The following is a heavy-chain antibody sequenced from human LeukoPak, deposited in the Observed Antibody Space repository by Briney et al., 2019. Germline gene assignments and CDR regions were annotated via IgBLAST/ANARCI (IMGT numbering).Heavy chain of an antibody. V-gene: IGHV3-49*04. CDR1: DFPFGNYT. D-gene: IGHD4-11*01. CDR3: ARAPYSNYVNLDF. J-gene: IGHJ4*02. CDR2: ISSKAYGGTT. Sequence: PGRSLRLSCTASDFPFGNYTMTWVRQAPGKGLEWVGFISSKAYGGTTEYAASVRGRFTISRDDSKSIAYLQMNSLRTEDTAVYHCARAPYSNYVNLDFWGQGTLVTVSS.